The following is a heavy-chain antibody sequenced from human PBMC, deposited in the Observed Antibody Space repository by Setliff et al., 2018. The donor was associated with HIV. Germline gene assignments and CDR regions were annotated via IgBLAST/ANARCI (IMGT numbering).Heavy chain of an antibody. V-gene: IGHV1-2*02. CDR3: ANSRHFSGDYSFDY. CDR1: GYTFSGYY. Sequence: ASVKVSCKASGYTFSGYYVHWVRQAPGQGLEWMGWINGNSGGTNYAQKFQGRVTMTRDTSTNTVYMQVTRLTSDDTAVYYCANSRHFSGDYSFDYWGQGTLVTVSS. CDR2: INGNSGGT. J-gene: IGHJ4*02. D-gene: IGHD1-26*01.